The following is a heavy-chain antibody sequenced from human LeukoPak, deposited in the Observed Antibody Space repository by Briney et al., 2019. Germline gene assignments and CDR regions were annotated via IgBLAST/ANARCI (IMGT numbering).Heavy chain of an antibody. D-gene: IGHD3-22*01. CDR3: ARAPLWAIPYDSSGYPFGY. CDR2: ISSSSSYI. V-gene: IGHV3-21*01. CDR1: GFTFSSYS. J-gene: IGHJ4*02. Sequence: GGSLRLSCAASGFTFSSYSMNWVRQAPGKGLEWVSSISSSSSYIYYADSVKGRFTISRDNAKNSLYLQMNSLRAEDTAVYYCARAPLWAIPYDSSGYPFGYWGQGTLVTVSS.